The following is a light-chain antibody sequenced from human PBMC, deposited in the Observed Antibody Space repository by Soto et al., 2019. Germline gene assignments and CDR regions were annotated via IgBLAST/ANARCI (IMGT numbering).Light chain of an antibody. CDR2: GAS. J-gene: IGKJ1*01. CDR1: QSVSSSY. Sequence: IAFTQSPCTLSLSQGERATLSCRASQSVSSSYLAWYQQKPGQAPRLLISGASNRATGIPDRFSGSGSGTHFTLTISRLEPEDFAIYYCQQFGTAPWPFGQGTKVDIK. V-gene: IGKV3-20*01. CDR3: QQFGTAPWP.